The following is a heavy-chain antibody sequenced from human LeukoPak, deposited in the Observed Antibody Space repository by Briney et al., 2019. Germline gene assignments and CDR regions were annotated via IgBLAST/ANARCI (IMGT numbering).Heavy chain of an antibody. CDR2: ISAYNGNT. V-gene: IGHV1-18*01. CDR3: ARGDRITMIVVVESYYYYGMDV. D-gene: IGHD3-22*01. J-gene: IGHJ6*02. CDR1: GYTFTSYG. Sequence: ASVKVSCKASGYTFTSYGISWVRQAPGQGLEWMGWISAYNGNTNYAQKLQGRVTMTTDTSTSTAYMELSSLRSEDTAVYYCARGDRITMIVVVESYYYYGMDVWGQGTTVTVSS.